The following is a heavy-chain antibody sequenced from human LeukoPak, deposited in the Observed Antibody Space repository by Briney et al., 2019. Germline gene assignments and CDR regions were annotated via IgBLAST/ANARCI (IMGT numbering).Heavy chain of an antibody. Sequence: SDTLSLTRAVYGGSFSGYFWSWIRQPPGKGLEWIGEINHSGSTNYNPPLQSRVTISVDTTKYQFSLKLSSVTAAETALYYCASRIAARPDLWFDPWGQGTLVTVSS. V-gene: IGHV4-34*01. D-gene: IGHD6-6*01. CDR2: INHSGST. CDR1: GGSFSGYF. CDR3: ASRIAARPDLWFDP. J-gene: IGHJ5*02.